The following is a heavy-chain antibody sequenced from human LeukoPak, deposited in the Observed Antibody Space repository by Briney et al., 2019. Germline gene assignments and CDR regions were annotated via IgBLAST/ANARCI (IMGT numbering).Heavy chain of an antibody. CDR3: AREKTSSGYYHVYYYYYMDV. Sequence: SETLSLTCTVSGGSISSSSYYWGWIRQPPGKGLEWIGRIYTSGSTNYNPSLKSRVTMSVDTSKNQFSLKLSSVTAADTAVYYCAREKTSSGYYHVYYYYYMDVWGKGTTVTVSS. V-gene: IGHV4-39*07. CDR1: GGSISSSSYY. D-gene: IGHD3-22*01. CDR2: IYTSGST. J-gene: IGHJ6*03.